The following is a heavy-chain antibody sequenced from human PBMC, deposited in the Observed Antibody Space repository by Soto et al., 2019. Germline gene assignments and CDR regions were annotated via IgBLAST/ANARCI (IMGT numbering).Heavy chain of an antibody. Sequence: QVQLVQSGAEVKKPGASVKISCEASGYSFTSQYVHWVRQAPGQGLEWMGIINPNGGSTTYAQKCQGRVTMTRDTSTGTVYMELSSLTSEGTAVYYCAREQGVRPGGGGTEPLDIWGQGTMVTVAS. D-gene: IGHD3-16*01. CDR3: AREQGVRPGGGGTEPLDI. CDR2: INPNGGST. CDR1: GYSFTSQY. V-gene: IGHV1-46*03. J-gene: IGHJ3*02.